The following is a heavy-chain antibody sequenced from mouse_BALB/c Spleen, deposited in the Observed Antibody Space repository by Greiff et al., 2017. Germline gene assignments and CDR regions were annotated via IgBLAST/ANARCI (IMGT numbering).Heavy chain of an antibody. CDR2: ISSGGSYT. D-gene: IGHD2-4*01. J-gene: IGHJ4*01. V-gene: IGHV5-9-4*01. CDR1: GFTFSSYA. CDR3: ANYDYDVGAMDY. Sequence: DVKLVESGGGLVKPGGSLKLSCAASGFTFSSYAMSWVRQSPEKRLEWVAEISSGGSYTYYPDTVTGRFTISRDNAKNTLYLEMSSLRSEDTAMYYCANYDYDVGAMDYWGQGTSVTVSS.